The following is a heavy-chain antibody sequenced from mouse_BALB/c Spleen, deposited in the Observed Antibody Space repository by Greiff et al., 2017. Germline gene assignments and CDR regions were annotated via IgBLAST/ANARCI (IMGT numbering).Heavy chain of an antibody. CDR2: ISNGGGST. D-gene: IGHD4-1*01. V-gene: IGHV5-12-2*01. Sequence: EVKVVESGGGLVQPGGSLKLSCAASGFTFSSYTMSWVRQTPEKRLEWVAYISNGGGSTYYPDTVKGRFTISRDNAKNTLYLQMSSLKSEDTAMYYCARRTGDAMDYWGQGTSVTVSS. CDR3: ARRTGDAMDY. CDR1: GFTFSSYT. J-gene: IGHJ4*01.